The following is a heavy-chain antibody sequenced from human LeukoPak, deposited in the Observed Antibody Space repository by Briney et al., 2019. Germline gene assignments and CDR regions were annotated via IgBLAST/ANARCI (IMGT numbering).Heavy chain of an antibody. J-gene: IGHJ4*02. Sequence: ASVKVSCKASGGTFSSYAISWVRQAPGQGLEWMGRIIPIFGTANYAQKFQGRVTTTTDESTSTAYMELSSLRSEDTAVYYCARDGVEQQWLETKVLAYWGQGTLVTVSS. CDR3: ARDGVEQQWLETKVLAY. CDR2: IIPIFGTA. V-gene: IGHV1-69*05. CDR1: GGTFSSYA. D-gene: IGHD6-19*01.